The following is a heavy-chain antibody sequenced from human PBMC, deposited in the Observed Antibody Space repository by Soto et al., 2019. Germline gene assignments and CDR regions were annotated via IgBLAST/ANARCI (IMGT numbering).Heavy chain of an antibody. D-gene: IGHD6-13*01. CDR1: GGSISSYY. Sequence: SETLSLTCTVSGGSISSYYWSWIRQPPGKGLEWIGYVYYSGSTNYNPSLESRVTISVDTSRNRFSLNLTSATAADTAVYYCARKGAAASYAHYYMDVWGRGTAVTVSS. CDR3: ARKGAAASYAHYYMDV. CDR2: VYYSGST. J-gene: IGHJ6*03. V-gene: IGHV4-59*01.